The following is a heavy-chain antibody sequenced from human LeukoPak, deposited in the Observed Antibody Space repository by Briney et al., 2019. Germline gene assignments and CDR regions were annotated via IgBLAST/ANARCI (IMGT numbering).Heavy chain of an antibody. J-gene: IGHJ4*02. CDR2: LNPQTGDT. Sequence: ASVKVSCKASGYTFTSYGISWVRQAPGQGLEWMGWLNPQTGDTHFAQKFQGRVTFTRVTSISTAYMAMSRLRSDDTAVFYCARGSRYHDWLSPLDSWGQGTLVTVSS. D-gene: IGHD3-9*01. V-gene: IGHV1-2*02. CDR1: GYTFTSYG. CDR3: ARGSRYHDWLSPLDS.